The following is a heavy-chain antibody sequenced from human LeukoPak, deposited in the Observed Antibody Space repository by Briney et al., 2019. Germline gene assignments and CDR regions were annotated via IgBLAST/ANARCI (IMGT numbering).Heavy chain of an antibody. V-gene: IGHV3-23*01. Sequence: GGSLRPSCAASGFTVSSNYMSWVRQAPGKGLEWVSANSGSGGSTYYADSVKGRFTISRDNSKNTPYLQMNSLRAEDTAVYYCAKDRHNWNQGAFDTWGQGTMVTVSS. CDR3: AKDRHNWNQGAFDT. J-gene: IGHJ3*02. D-gene: IGHD1-20*01. CDR2: NSGSGGST. CDR1: GFTVSSNY.